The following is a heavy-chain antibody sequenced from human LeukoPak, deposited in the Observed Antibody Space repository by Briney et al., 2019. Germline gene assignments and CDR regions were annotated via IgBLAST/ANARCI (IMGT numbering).Heavy chain of an antibody. J-gene: IGHJ4*02. CDR2: ISSSSSYI. V-gene: IGHV3-21*01. CDR3: ARDSYSSSWYSSVRYFDY. Sequence: GGSLRLSCAASGFTFSSYSMNWVRQAPGKGLEWVSSISSSSSYIYYADSVKGRFTISRDNAKNSLYLQMNSLRAEDTAVYYCARDSYSSSWYSSVRYFDYWGQGTLVTVSS. D-gene: IGHD6-13*01. CDR1: GFTFSSYS.